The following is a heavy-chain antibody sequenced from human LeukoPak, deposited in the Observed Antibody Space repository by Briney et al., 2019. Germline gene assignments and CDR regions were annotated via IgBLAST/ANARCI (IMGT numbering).Heavy chain of an antibody. J-gene: IGHJ4*02. CDR3: VRGTGY. CDR1: GFTFSTYV. V-gene: IGHV3-64D*06. CDR2: ISSNGDNT. Sequence: PGGSLRLSCSVSGFTFSTYVMHWVRQAPGKGLEYVSAISSNGDNTYYAGSVKGRITISRDNSKNTLYLQMSSLRADDTAVYYCVRGTGYWGQGTLVTVSS.